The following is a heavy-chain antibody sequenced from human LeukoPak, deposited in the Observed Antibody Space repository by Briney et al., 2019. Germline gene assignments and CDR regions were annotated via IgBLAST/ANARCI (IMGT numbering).Heavy chain of an antibody. CDR1: GGSFSGYY. CDR3: ARRSGSFMRTMVRGSHRPYNWFDP. J-gene: IGHJ5*02. CDR2: INHSGST. Sequence: SETLSLTCAVYGGSFSGYYWSWIRQPPGKGLEWIGEINHSGSTNYNPSLKSRVTISVDTSKNQFSLKLSSVTAADTAVYYCARRSGSFMRTMVRGSHRPYNWFDPWGQGTLVTVSS. V-gene: IGHV4-34*01. D-gene: IGHD3-10*01.